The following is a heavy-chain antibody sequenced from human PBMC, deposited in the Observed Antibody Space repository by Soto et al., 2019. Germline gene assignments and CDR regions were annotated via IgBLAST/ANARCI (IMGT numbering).Heavy chain of an antibody. CDR1: GGTFSSYA. CDR2: IIPIFGTA. D-gene: IGHD2-8*01. Sequence: QVQLVQSGAEVKKPGSSVKVSCKASGGTFSSYAISWVRQAPGQGLEWMGGIIPIFGTANYAQKFQGRVTITADESTSTAYIELSSLRSEDTAVYYCARASTACRTNGVCPTEFDYWGQGTLVTVSS. J-gene: IGHJ4*02. V-gene: IGHV1-69*01. CDR3: ARASTACRTNGVCPTEFDY.